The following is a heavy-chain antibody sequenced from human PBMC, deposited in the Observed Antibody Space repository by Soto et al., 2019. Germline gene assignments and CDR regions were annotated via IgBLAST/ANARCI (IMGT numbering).Heavy chain of an antibody. D-gene: IGHD6-19*01. CDR3: ARELQFPHQETGMDV. CDR1: GYTFENYY. Sequence: QVHLVQSVAEVKKPGASVKVSCKASGYTFENYYMHWVRQAPGQGLEWLGIIDPTGGRTTYAQKFQDRVTMTRDTSTSTVYMELSSLRSNDTALYYCARELQFPHQETGMDVWGQGTTVTVSS. J-gene: IGHJ6*02. CDR2: IDPTGGRT. V-gene: IGHV1-46*02.